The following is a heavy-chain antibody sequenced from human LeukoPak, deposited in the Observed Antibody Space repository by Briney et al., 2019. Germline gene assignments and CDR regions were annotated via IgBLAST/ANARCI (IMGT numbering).Heavy chain of an antibody. CDR1: GGSISSSSYY. J-gene: IGHJ4*02. CDR3: AREGASWNLNY. CDR2: IHYSGST. V-gene: IGHV4-39*07. D-gene: IGHD1-1*01. Sequence: SETLSLTCTVSGGSISSSSYYWGWIRQPPGKGLEWIGSIHYSGSTYYNPSLKSRVTISVDTSKNQFSLKLNSVTAADTAVYYCAREGASWNLNYWGQGTLVTVSS.